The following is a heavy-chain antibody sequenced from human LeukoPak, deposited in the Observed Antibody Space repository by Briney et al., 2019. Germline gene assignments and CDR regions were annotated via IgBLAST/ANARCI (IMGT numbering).Heavy chain of an antibody. CDR1: GFSFSNFW. V-gene: IGHV3-7*01. CDR2: IKPDGSAT. Sequence: SGESLRLSCAASGFSFSNFWMSWVRQAPGKGLEWVANIKPDGSATNYVDSVKGRFTISRDNAKNSLDLQMNSLRAEDTAVYYCARGGGSSSWGQGTLVTVSS. J-gene: IGHJ5*02. D-gene: IGHD6-6*01. CDR3: ARGGGSSS.